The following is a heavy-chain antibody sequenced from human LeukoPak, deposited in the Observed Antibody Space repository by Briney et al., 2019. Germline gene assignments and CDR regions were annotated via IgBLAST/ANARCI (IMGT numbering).Heavy chain of an antibody. CDR2: INHSGST. Sequence: SETLSLTCAVYGGSFSGYYWSRIRQPPGKGLEWIGEINHSGSTNYNPSLKSRVTISVDTSKNQFSLKLSSVTAADTAVYYCARVWFGETTQYYFDYWGQGTLVTVTS. J-gene: IGHJ4*02. CDR1: GGSFSGYY. V-gene: IGHV4-34*01. CDR3: ARVWFGETTQYYFDY. D-gene: IGHD3-10*01.